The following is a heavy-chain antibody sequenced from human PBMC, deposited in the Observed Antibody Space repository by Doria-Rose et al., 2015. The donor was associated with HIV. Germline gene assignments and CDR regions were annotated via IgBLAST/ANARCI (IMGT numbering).Heavy chain of an antibody. V-gene: IGHV2-26*01. J-gene: IGHJ4*02. CDR3: ARIKSSRWYHKYYFDF. Sequence: QVQLVQSGPVLVKPTETLTLTCTVSGVSLSSPGMGVSWIRQPPGKALEWLANTFSDDERYYKTSMKSRLTIPRGTSKSQVVLTMTDMDPVDTATYYCARIKSSRWYHKYYFDFWGQGTLVIVSA. CDR1: GVSLSSPGMG. D-gene: IGHD6-13*01. CDR2: TFSDDER.